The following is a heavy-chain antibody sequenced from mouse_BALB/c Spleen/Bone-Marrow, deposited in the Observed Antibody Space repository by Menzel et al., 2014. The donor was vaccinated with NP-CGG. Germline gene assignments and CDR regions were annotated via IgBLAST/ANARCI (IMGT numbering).Heavy chain of an antibody. V-gene: IGHV14-3*02. CDR3: TPYYYGRWFAN. D-gene: IGHD1-1*01. CDR2: IDPANGNI. Sequence: EVMLVESGAELVKPGASVKLSCTASGFNIKDTYMHWVKQRPEQGLEWIGRIDPANGNIKYDPKFRGKATITADTSSNTAYLQLSSLTSEDTAVYYCTPYYYGRWFANWGQGTLVTVSA. CDR1: GFNIKDTY. J-gene: IGHJ3*01.